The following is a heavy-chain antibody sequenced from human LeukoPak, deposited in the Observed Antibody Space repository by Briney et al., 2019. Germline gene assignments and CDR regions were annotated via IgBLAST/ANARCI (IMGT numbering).Heavy chain of an antibody. V-gene: IGHV1-18*01. D-gene: IGHD6-6*01. CDR1: GYTFTSYG. Sequence: ASVKASCKASGYTFTSYGISWVRQAPGQGLEWMGWISAYNGNTNYAQKLQGRVTMTTDTSTSTAYMELRSLRSDDTAVYYCARDSVDSSSSLIDYWGQGTLVTVSS. CDR2: ISAYNGNT. J-gene: IGHJ4*02. CDR3: ARDSVDSSSSLIDY.